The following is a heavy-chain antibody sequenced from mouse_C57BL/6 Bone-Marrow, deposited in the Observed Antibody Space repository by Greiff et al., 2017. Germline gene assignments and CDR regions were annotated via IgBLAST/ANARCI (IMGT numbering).Heavy chain of an antibody. CDR1: GFTFSDYY. D-gene: IGHD1-1*01. J-gene: IGHJ1*03. CDR2: INYDGSCT. V-gene: IGHV5-16*01. Sequence: EVQVVESEGGLVQPGSSMKLSCTASGFTFSDYYMAWVRQVPEKGLEWVANINYDGSCTYYLDSLKSRFIFSRDNAKNVLYLQMSGLKSEDTATYDGARGYDSRNWYFDDWGTGTTVTVSS. CDR3: ARGYDSRNWYFDD.